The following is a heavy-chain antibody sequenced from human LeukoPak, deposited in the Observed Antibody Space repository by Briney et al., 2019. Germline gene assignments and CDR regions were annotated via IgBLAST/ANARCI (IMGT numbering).Heavy chain of an antibody. CDR2: ISSSSSYI. D-gene: IGHD3-9*01. CDR3: ARDYYNILTGYYLF. Sequence: GGSLRLSCAASGFTFSIYWMSWVRQAPGKGLEWVSSISSSSSYIYYADSVKGRFTISRDNAKNSLYLQMNSLRAEDTAVYYCARDYYNILTGYYLFWGQGTLVTVSS. CDR1: GFTFSIYW. J-gene: IGHJ4*02. V-gene: IGHV3-21*01.